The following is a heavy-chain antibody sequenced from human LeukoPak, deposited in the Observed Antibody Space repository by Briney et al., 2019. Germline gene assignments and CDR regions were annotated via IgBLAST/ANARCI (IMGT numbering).Heavy chain of an antibody. Sequence: PGGSLRLSCAASGFTFSSYGMHWVRQAPGKGLEWVAFIRYDGSNKYYADSVKGRFTISRDNSKNTLYLQMNSLRAEDTAVYYCAKLGVVVPRGAFDIWGQGTMVTVSS. CDR2: IRYDGSNK. D-gene: IGHD3-22*01. V-gene: IGHV3-30*02. CDR3: AKLGVVVPRGAFDI. J-gene: IGHJ3*02. CDR1: GFTFSSYG.